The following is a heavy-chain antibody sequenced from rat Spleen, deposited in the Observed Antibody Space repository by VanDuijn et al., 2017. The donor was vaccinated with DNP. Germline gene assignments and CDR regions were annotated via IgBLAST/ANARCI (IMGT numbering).Heavy chain of an antibody. D-gene: IGHD1-6*01. CDR2: MWSDGDT. CDR3: ARDRYYGSTVGMDA. V-gene: IGHV2-32*01. J-gene: IGHJ4*01. CDR1: GFSLTSYH. Sequence: QVQLKESGPGLVQPSQTLSLTCTVSGFSLTSYHVHWVRQPPGKGLEWMGVMWSDGDTSYNSALKSRLSISRDTSKSQVFLKMSSLKTEDTATYYCARDRYYGSTVGMDAWGQGASVTVSS.